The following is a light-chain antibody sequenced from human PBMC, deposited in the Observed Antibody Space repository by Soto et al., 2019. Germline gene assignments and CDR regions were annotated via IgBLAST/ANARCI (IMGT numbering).Light chain of an antibody. V-gene: IGLV2-11*01. J-gene: IGLJ3*02. CDR1: SSDIGAYTS. CDR3: CSYAGPYIWL. CDR2: DVN. Sequence: QSALTQPRSVSASPGQSVAISCTGSSSDIGAYTSVSWYQQCPGKAPRLLIYDVNKRPSGVPDRFSGSKSGNTASLTISGLQAEDETDYYCCSYAGPYIWLFGGGTKVTVL.